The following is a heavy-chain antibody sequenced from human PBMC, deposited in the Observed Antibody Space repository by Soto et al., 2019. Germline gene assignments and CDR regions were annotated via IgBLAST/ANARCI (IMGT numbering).Heavy chain of an antibody. D-gene: IGHD3-10*01. CDR3: ARRPGSGRSVDY. Sequence: EVQLVESGGGWVQPGGSLRLSCAASGFTFSDHYMDWVRQAPGKGLEWVGLIRDKANSYTTEYAASVRGRFTISRDESKNSVYLQMNSLKTEDPAVYYCARRPGSGRSVDYWGQGTLVTVSS. V-gene: IGHV3-72*01. J-gene: IGHJ4*02. CDR2: IRDKANSYTT. CDR1: GFTFSDHY.